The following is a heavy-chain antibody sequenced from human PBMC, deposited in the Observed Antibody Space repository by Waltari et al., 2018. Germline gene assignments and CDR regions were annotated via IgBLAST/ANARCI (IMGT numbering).Heavy chain of an antibody. J-gene: IGHJ4*02. D-gene: IGHD1-1*01. CDR3: ARDRGTGLYLDS. CDR2: VLRHGRS. CDR1: GDSMHSNSW. Sequence: QLQLQESGPGLVKPSETLSLTCTVSGDSMHSNSWWSWGRQSPDKGLEWLWQVLRHGRSNYNPSLEGGVIISLYTSNNRFSLELTSATAVDTAVYYCARDRGTGLYLDSWGPGTLVTVS. V-gene: IGHV4-4*02.